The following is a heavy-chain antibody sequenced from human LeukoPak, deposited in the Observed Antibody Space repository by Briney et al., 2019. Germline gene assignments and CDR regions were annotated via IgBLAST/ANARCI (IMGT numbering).Heavy chain of an antibody. CDR2: IFYSGST. CDR3: ARHPYSSSWFNY. J-gene: IGHJ4*02. CDR1: GGSISSTSYY. D-gene: IGHD6-13*01. V-gene: IGHV4-39*01. Sequence: PSETLSLTCSVSGGSISSTSYYWGWIRQPPGKGLEWIGSIFYSGSTFYNPSHKSRVTISVDTSKNQFSLKLNSVTAADTAVYYCARHPYSSSWFNYWGPGTLVTVSS.